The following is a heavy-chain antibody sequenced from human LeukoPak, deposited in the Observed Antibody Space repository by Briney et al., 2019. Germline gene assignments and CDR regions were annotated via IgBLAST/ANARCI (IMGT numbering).Heavy chain of an antibody. J-gene: IGHJ4*02. CDR1: GFTFSNAW. CDR2: IKSKSDGGTT. Sequence: GVSLRLSCAPCGFTFSNAWMKWARQAPGKWLEWVGRIKSKSDGGTTDYAAPVKGRFTISRDDSENTMYMQMNSVKTEDTAVYYCSSGRSPGQWGQGTLVTVSS. D-gene: IGHD1-26*01. CDR3: SSGRSPGQ. V-gene: IGHV3-15*01.